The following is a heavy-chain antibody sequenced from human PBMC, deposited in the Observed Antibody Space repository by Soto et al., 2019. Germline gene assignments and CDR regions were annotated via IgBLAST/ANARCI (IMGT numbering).Heavy chain of an antibody. D-gene: IGHD2-2*01. V-gene: IGHV3-30*18. CDR1: GFIFSNYG. CDR3: VKEATVQAAHHFDY. J-gene: IGHJ4*02. CDR2: VSWDGKAQ. Sequence: QVQLVESGGGVVQPGGSLRLSCAASGFIFSNYGMQWFRQAPGKGLEWVAVVSWDGKAQYYADSVEGRFTISRDNSGDTLSLQTNSLRPDDTAVYYCVKEATVQAAHHFDYWGQGTLVTVSS.